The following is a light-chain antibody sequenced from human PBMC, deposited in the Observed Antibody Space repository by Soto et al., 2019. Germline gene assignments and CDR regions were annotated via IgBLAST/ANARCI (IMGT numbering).Light chain of an antibody. J-gene: IGKJ1*01. Sequence: EIVLTQSPGTLSLSPGERAALSCRASESVNNDYLAWYHQKPGRAPRLVIYGASKRATGIPDRFSGSGSGTDFTLTIGRLEPEDFAVYYCQQYGSSPWTFGQGTNVEI. CDR1: ESVNNDY. V-gene: IGKV3-20*01. CDR2: GAS. CDR3: QQYGSSPWT.